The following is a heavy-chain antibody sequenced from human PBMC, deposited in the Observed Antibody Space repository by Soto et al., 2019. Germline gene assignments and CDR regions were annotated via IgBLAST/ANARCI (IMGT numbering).Heavy chain of an antibody. V-gene: IGHV4-59*01. CDR1: GGSISSYY. Sequence: SETLSLTCTVSGGSISSYYWSWIRQPPGKGLEWIGYIYYSGSTNYNPSLKSRVTISVDTSKNQFSLKLSSVTAADTAVYYCARGPDYDFWSGFGYWGQGTLVTVSS. D-gene: IGHD3-3*01. CDR3: ARGPDYDFWSGFGY. J-gene: IGHJ4*02. CDR2: IYYSGST.